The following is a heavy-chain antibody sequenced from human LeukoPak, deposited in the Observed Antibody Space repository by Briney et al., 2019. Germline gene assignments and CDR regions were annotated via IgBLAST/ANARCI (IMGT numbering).Heavy chain of an antibody. Sequence: SVTLSLTCTVSGGSISSYYWSWIRQPAGKGLEWIGRIYSSGTTNYNPSLQSRITMSVDTSKNQFSLELSYVTAADTAVYYCARNGYNYRDFDYWGQGTLVTVSS. CDR1: GGSISSYY. J-gene: IGHJ4*02. V-gene: IGHV4-4*07. D-gene: IGHD5-24*01. CDR2: IYSSGTT. CDR3: ARNGYNYRDFDY.